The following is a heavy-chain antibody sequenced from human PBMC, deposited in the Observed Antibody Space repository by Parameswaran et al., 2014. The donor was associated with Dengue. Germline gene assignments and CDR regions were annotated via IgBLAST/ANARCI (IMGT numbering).Heavy chain of an antibody. D-gene: IGHD3-22*01. Sequence: VRQMPGKGLEWVSYISSSGSTIYYADSVKGRFTISRDNAKNSLYLQMNSLRAEDTAVYYCAREGRAYYYDSSGYYPRNDYWGQGTLVTVSS. CDR2: ISSSGSTI. V-gene: IGHV3-11*04. CDR3: AREGRAYYYDSSGYYPRNDY. J-gene: IGHJ4*02.